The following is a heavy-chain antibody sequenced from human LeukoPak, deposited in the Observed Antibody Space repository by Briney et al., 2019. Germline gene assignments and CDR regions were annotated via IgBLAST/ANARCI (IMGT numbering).Heavy chain of an antibody. CDR3: ARDKRDYVWGPPSPHYGMDV. CDR2: IYYSGST. D-gene: IGHD3-16*01. V-gene: IGHV4-31*03. CDR1: GGSISSGGYY. J-gene: IGHJ6*02. Sequence: PSETLSLTCTVSGGSISSGGYYWSWIRQHPGKGLEWIGYIYYSGSTYYNPSLKSRVTISVDKSKNQFSLKLSSVTAADTAVYYCARDKRDYVWGPPSPHYGMDVWGQGTTVTVSS.